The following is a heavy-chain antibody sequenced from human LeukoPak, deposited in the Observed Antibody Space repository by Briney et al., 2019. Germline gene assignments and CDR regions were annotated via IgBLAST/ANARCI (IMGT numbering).Heavy chain of an antibody. D-gene: IGHD3-22*01. J-gene: IGHJ6*02. Sequence: ASVKLSCKASGYTFTTYGITWVRQAPGQGLEWMGWVSAYSGDTDYAQSLQGRVTMNTDTSTSTAYMELTTLRSDDTAVYYCARVWYDSGNHLYFYYGLDVWGQGTTVTVSS. CDR3: ARVWYDSGNHLYFYYGLDV. CDR2: VSAYSGDT. V-gene: IGHV1-18*01. CDR1: GYTFTTYG.